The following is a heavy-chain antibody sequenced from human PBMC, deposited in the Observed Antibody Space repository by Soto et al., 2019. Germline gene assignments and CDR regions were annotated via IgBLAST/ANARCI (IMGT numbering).Heavy chain of an antibody. J-gene: IGHJ3*02. Sequence: QVQLVQSGGEVKKPGSWVKVSCKDSGGTFSTYSMFWVRQAPGQGLEWMGRIIPMLGIRNYAQRFQDRVTITADKSTATAHMELSSLRSEDTALYYCTIGSWSGEVFDIWGQGTMVSVSS. D-gene: IGHD2-21*01. CDR1: GGTFSTYS. CDR3: TIGSWSGEVFDI. V-gene: IGHV1-69*02. CDR2: IIPMLGIR.